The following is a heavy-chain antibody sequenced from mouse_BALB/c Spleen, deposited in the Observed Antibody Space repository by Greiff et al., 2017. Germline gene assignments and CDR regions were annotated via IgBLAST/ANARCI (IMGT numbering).Heavy chain of an antibody. J-gene: IGHJ4*01. CDR1: GFTFSDYY. Sequence: EVQGVESGGGLVKPGGSLKISCAASGFTFSDYYMYWVRQTPEKRLEWVATISDGGSYTYYPDSVKGRFTISRDNAKNNLYLQMSSLKSEDTAMYYCARDLGDLDYWGQGTSVTVSS. D-gene: IGHD4-1*01. CDR3: ARDLGDLDY. V-gene: IGHV5-4*02. CDR2: ISDGGSYT.